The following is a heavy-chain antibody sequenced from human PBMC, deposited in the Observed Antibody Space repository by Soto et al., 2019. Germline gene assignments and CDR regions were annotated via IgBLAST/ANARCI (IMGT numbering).Heavy chain of an antibody. CDR3: ARRRYDRRYFDL. CDR1: GGSISSYY. V-gene: IGHV4-59*01. Sequence: SETLSLTCTVSGGSISSYYWSWIRQPPGKGLEWIGYIYYSGSTNYNPSLKSRVTISVDTSKNQFSLKLSSVTAADTAVYYCARRRYDRRYFDLWGRGTLVTVSS. D-gene: IGHD3-22*01. CDR2: IYYSGST. J-gene: IGHJ2*01.